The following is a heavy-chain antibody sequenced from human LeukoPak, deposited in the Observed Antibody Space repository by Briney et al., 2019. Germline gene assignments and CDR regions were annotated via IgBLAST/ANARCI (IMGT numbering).Heavy chain of an antibody. CDR2: ISAYYGNT. Sequence: ASVKVSCKASGYTFTSYGISWVRQAPGQGLEWMGWISAYYGNTNYAQKLQGRVTMTTDTSTSTAYMELRSLRSDDTAVYYCARDVDIVVVPAAMWADYYYYGMDVWGQGTTVTVSS. V-gene: IGHV1-18*01. D-gene: IGHD2-2*03. CDR1: GYTFTSYG. CDR3: ARDVDIVVVPAAMWADYYYYGMDV. J-gene: IGHJ6*02.